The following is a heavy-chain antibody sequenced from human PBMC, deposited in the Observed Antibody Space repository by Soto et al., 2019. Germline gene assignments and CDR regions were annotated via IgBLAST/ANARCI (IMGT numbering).Heavy chain of an antibody. CDR2: TYYRSRWYN. D-gene: IGHD3-16*01. J-gene: IGHJ4*02. CDR3: AREFPYYLSSDSYLDY. Sequence: SQTLSLTCAISGDSVSGNSAAWNWIRQSPSRGLEWLGRTYYRSRWYNDYAVSVRSRITVTPDTSKNQFSLHLNSVTPEDTAVYYCAREFPYYLSSDSYLDYWGQGALATVSS. V-gene: IGHV6-1*01. CDR1: GDSVSGNSAA.